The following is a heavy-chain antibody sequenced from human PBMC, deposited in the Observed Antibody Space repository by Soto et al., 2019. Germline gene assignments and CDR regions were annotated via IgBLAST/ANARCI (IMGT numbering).Heavy chain of an antibody. J-gene: IGHJ4*02. CDR1: GDSINSSHW. V-gene: IGHV4-39*01. CDR2: IYYSGST. D-gene: IGHD6-13*01. CDR3: ARRDSSWSFDY. Sequence: SETLSLTCVVSGDSINSSHWWNWVRQPPGKGLEWIGSIYYSGSTYYNPSLKSRVTISVDTSKNQFSLKLSSVTAADTAVYYCARRDSSWSFDYWGQGTLVTVSS.